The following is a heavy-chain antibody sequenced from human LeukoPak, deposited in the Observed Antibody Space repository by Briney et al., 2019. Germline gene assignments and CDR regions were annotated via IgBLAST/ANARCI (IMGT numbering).Heavy chain of an antibody. CDR3: ARNLRLRTRDEAIGY. Sequence: ASVKVSCKASGYTFTSYDINWVRQATGQGLEWMGWMNPNSGNTGYAQKFRGRVTITRNTSISTAYMELSSLRSEDTAVYYCARNLRLRTRDEAIGYWGQGTLVTVSS. CDR2: MNPNSGNT. J-gene: IGHJ4*02. CDR1: GYTFTSYD. V-gene: IGHV1-8*03. D-gene: IGHD5-24*01.